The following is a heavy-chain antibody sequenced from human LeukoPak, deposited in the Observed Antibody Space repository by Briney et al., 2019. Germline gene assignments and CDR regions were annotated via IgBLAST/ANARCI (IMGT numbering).Heavy chain of an antibody. J-gene: IGHJ4*02. Sequence: SETLSLTCTVSGGSISSYYWSWIRQPPGKGLEWIGYIYYSGSTNYNPSLKSRVTISVDTSKNQFSLKLSSVTAADTAVYYCARLPRITMVRGDQKRPDFDYWGQGTLVTVSS. CDR3: ARLPRITMVRGDQKRPDFDY. CDR2: IYYSGST. D-gene: IGHD3-10*01. CDR1: GGSISSYY. V-gene: IGHV4-59*08.